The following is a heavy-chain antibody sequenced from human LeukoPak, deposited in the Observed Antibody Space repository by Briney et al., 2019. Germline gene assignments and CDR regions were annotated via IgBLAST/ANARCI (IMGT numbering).Heavy chain of an antibody. CDR1: GGSISSSSYY. CDR3: VRHRRGYGGYQN. J-gene: IGHJ4*02. D-gene: IGHD5-12*01. CDR2: IYYSGST. Sequence: SETLSLTCTVSGGSISSSSYYWGWIRQPPGKGLEWIGSIYYSGSTHYDPSLKSRVTISVDTSKNQFSLKVSSVTAADTAVYYCVRHRRGYGGYQNWGQGTLVTVSS. V-gene: IGHV4-39*01.